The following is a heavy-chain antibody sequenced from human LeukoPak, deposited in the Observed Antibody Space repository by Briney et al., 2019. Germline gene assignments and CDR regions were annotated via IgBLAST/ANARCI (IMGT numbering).Heavy chain of an antibody. CDR2: INTVTNAI. Sequence: GGSLRLSCATSGFSFSSYTMNWVRQAPGKGLEWISHINTVTNAIYYADSVKGRSTMSRDSAKSSVFLQMNSLRADDTAVYYCARARGGGSHDDFDYWGQGTLVTVSS. CDR1: GFSFSSYT. V-gene: IGHV3-48*01. D-gene: IGHD1-1*01. J-gene: IGHJ4*02. CDR3: ARARGGGSHDDFDY.